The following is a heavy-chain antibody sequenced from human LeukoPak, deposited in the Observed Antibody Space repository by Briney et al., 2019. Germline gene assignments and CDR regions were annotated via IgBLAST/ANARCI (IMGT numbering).Heavy chain of an antibody. CDR3: ARLKDLTLYYFDY. CDR2: INPNSGGT. Sequence: ASVKVSCKASGYTFTGYYMHWVRQAPGQGLEWMGWINPNSGGTNYAQKFQGRVTMTRATSISTAYMELSRLRSDDTAVYYCARLKDLTLYYFDYWGQGTLVTVSS. CDR1: GYTFTGYY. J-gene: IGHJ4*02. V-gene: IGHV1-2*02. D-gene: IGHD2-15*01.